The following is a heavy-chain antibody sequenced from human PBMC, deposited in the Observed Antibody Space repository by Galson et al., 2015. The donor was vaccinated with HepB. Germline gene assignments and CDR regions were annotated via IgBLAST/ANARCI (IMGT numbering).Heavy chain of an antibody. Sequence: SLRLSCAASGFTFSSYWMHWVRQAPGKGLVWVSRINSDGSSTSYADSVKGRFTISRDNAKNTLYLQMNSLRAEDTAVYYCARAIGTHSWFDPWGQGTLVTVSS. V-gene: IGHV3-74*01. CDR2: INSDGSST. CDR3: ARAIGTHSWFDP. J-gene: IGHJ5*02. CDR1: GFTFSSYW. D-gene: IGHD6-13*01.